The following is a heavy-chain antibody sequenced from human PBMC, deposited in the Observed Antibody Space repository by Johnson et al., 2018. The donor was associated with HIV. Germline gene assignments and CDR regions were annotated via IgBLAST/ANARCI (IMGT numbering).Heavy chain of an antibody. J-gene: IGHJ3*01. CDR2: ISYDGSNK. V-gene: IGHV3-30-3*01. CDR3: AKPLVGATRDDAFDV. Sequence: QVQLVESGGGLVKPGGSMRLSCGASGFAFRDYYMNWMRQAPGKGLEWVAVISYDGSNKYYADSVKGRFTISRDNSKNTLYLQMNSLSAEDTAVYYCAKPLVGATRDDAFDVWGQGTMVTVSS. CDR1: GFAFRDYY. D-gene: IGHD1-26*01.